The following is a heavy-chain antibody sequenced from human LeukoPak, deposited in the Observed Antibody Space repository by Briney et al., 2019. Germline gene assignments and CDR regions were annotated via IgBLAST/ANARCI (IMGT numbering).Heavy chain of an antibody. D-gene: IGHD3-10*01. V-gene: IGHV4-39*07. CDR1: GGSISSSSYY. CDR2: IYYSGST. J-gene: IGHJ5*02. CDR3: TRDGWFGDLQYSHRNWFDP. Sequence: SETLSLTCTVSGGSISSSSYYWGWIRQPPGKGLEWIGSIYYSGSTYYNPSLKSRVTISVDTSKNQFSLKLSSVTAADTAVYYCTRDGWFGDLQYSHRNWFDPWGQGTLVTVSS.